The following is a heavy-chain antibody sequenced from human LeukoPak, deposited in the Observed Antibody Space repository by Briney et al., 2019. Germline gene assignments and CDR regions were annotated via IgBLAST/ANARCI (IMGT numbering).Heavy chain of an antibody. V-gene: IGHV1-18*01. CDR2: ISAYNGNT. CDR1: GYTFTSYG. J-gene: IGHJ6*03. D-gene: IGHD6-19*01. Sequence: ASVKVSCKASGYTFTSYGISWVRQAPGQGLEWMGWISAYNGNTNYAQKLQGSVTMTTDTSTSTAYMELRSLRSGDTAVYDCARASSIAVAGGRYYYYYYYMDVWGKGTTVTVSS. CDR3: ARASSIAVAGGRYYYYYYYMDV.